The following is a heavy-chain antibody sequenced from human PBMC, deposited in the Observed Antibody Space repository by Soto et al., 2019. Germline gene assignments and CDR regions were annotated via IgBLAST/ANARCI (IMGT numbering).Heavy chain of an antibody. CDR2: IYYTGLS. V-gene: IGHV4-59*01. D-gene: IGHD1-7*01. J-gene: IGHJ4*02. CDR3: ARDGVYSTEYTWNYGTYFDY. CDR1: GGSISSYY. Sequence: SETLSLTCTVSGGSISSYYWSWIRQPPGKGLEWIGYIYYTGLSNSNPSLNSRVTISRDSTKQTLYLQMNSLRPDDTAMYYCARDGVYSTEYTWNYGTYFDYWGQGALVTVS.